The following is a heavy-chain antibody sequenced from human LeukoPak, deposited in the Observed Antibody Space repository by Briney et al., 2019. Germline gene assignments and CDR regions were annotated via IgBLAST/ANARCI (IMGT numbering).Heavy chain of an antibody. J-gene: IGHJ4*02. D-gene: IGHD3-10*01. Sequence: GGSLRLSCAASGFTFSNSWINWVRQALGKGLEWVANIKPDGSQTYYLDSVKSRFTVSRDNAKHPAYLQMNSLRAEDTAVYYCFGSGSYSNWDQGTLVTVSS. CDR2: IKPDGSQT. CDR3: FGSGSYSN. V-gene: IGHV3-7*01. CDR1: GFTFSNSW.